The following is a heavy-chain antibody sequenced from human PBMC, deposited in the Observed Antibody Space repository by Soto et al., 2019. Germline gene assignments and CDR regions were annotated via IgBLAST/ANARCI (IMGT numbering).Heavy chain of an antibody. D-gene: IGHD2-2*01. J-gene: IGHJ4*02. CDR1: GGTFSSYT. Sequence: SVKVSCKASGGTFSSYTITWVRQAPGQGLEWMGGIIPIFGTTNYAQKFRGRVTITADTSKNQFSLKMSAVTAADTAVYYCARHKWGYCISTRCPGHFDHWGQGTLVTVSS. CDR3: ARHKWGYCISTRCPGHFDH. CDR2: IIPIFGTT. V-gene: IGHV1-69*06.